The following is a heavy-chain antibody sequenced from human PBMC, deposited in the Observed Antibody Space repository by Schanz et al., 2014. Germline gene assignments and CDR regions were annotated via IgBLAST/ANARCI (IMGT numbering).Heavy chain of an antibody. CDR2: TFHTGST. Sequence: QLQLQESGPGLAKPSETLSLTCTVSGDSISSSSYYWGWIRQPPGKGLEWIGTTFHTGSTYYDPFRKSRVTMSVAPPKNQFSVRWCSVTAADTAVYFCASRLVRSGYLGAFDFWGQGTMVTVSS. J-gene: IGHJ3*01. CDR3: ASRLVRSGYLGAFDF. V-gene: IGHV4-39*01. CDR1: GDSISSSSYY. D-gene: IGHD3-3*01.